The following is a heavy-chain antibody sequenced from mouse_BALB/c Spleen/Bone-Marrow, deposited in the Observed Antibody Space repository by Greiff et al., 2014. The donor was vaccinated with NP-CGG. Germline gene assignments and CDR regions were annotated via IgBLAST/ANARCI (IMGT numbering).Heavy chain of an antibody. Sequence: QVQLQQSGPGLVQPSQSLSTTCTVSGFSLTTYGVHWVRQSPGKGLEWLGAIWSGGNTDYNAAFISRLSICKDNSKSQVFFEMNSLQAYDTAIYYCARKLRFYAMDYWGQGTSVTVSS. CDR3: ARKLRFYAMDY. V-gene: IGHV2-2*01. D-gene: IGHD1-1*01. CDR2: IWSGGNT. CDR1: GFSLTTYG. J-gene: IGHJ4*01.